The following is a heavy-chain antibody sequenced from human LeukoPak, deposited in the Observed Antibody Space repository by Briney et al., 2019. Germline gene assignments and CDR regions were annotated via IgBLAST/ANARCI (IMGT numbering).Heavy chain of an antibody. D-gene: IGHD3-10*01. Sequence: GESLKISCKGSGYSFTSYWIGWVRQMPGKGLEWMGIIYPGDSDTRYSPSFQGQVTISDDKSISTAYLQWSSLKASDTAMYYCARALRGVRFYYDMEVWGQGTTVTVSS. CDR2: IYPGDSDT. CDR3: ARALRGVRFYYDMEV. CDR1: GYSFTSYW. V-gene: IGHV5-51*01. J-gene: IGHJ6*02.